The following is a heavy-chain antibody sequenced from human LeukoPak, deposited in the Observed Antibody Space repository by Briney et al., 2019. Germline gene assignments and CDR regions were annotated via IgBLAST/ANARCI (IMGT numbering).Heavy chain of an antibody. V-gene: IGHV3-48*01. CDR2: ISSTSNTI. D-gene: IGHD6-19*01. J-gene: IGHJ4*02. Sequence: GGSLRLSCAASGFTFGGIILNWVGRAPGKGLEWVSFISSTSNTIYYADSVKGRFTVSRDNAKNSLYLQMNSLRAEDTAVYYCARDQWLDYWGQGTLVTVSS. CDR3: ARDQWLDY. CDR1: GFTFGGII.